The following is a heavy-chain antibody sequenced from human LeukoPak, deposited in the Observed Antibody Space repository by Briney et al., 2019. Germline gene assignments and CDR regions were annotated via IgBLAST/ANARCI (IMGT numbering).Heavy chain of an antibody. CDR2: INHSGST. CDR3: ARGRGI. CDR1: GGSFSGYY. J-gene: IGHJ4*02. V-gene: IGHV4-34*01. Sequence: SETLSLTCAVYGGSFSGYYWSWIRHPPGKGLEWIGEINHSGSTNYNPSLKSRVTISVDTSKNQFSLKLSSVTAADTAVYHCARGRGIWGQGTLVTVSS.